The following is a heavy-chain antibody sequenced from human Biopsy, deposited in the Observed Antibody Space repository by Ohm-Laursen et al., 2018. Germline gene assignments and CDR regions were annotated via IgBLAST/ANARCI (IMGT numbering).Heavy chain of an antibody. Sequence: GASVKVSCKASGYTFTDYYIHWVRQSPGQGLEWMGWINPNSGETNSAQKFRDRVTLTRDTSISAVYIDLRRLKSDDAAIYYCARDRMTDVFGGPTRTDVFDSWGQGTPVTVSS. CDR1: GYTFTDYY. J-gene: IGHJ4*02. D-gene: IGHD3-10*01. V-gene: IGHV1-2*02. CDR3: ARDRMTDVFGGPTRTDVFDS. CDR2: INPNSGET.